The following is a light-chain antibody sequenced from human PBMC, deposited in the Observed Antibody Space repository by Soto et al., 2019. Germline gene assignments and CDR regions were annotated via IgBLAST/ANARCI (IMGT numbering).Light chain of an antibody. CDR3: KQYNSYWT. CDR1: QRISSW. Sequence: DIQMTQSPSTLSASVGDRVTITCRASQRISSWLAWYQQKPGKAPKLLIYKASSLESGVPSRLSGSGSGTEFTLTISSLQPDDFATYYCKQYNSYWTFGQGTKVDIK. CDR2: KAS. V-gene: IGKV1-5*03. J-gene: IGKJ1*01.